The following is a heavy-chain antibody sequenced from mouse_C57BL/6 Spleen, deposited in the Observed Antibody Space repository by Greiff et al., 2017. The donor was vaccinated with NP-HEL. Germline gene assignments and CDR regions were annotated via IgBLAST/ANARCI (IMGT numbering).Heavy chain of an antibody. Sequence: EVQLQQSGPELVKPGASVKISCKASGYTFTDYYMNWVKQSHGKSLEWIGDINPNNGGTSYKQKFQGKATVTVDKSSITAYMELRSLTSEDAAVYYCARRGLRRYWYFDVWGTGTTVTVSS. CDR1: GYTFTDYY. V-gene: IGHV1-26*01. CDR3: ARRGLRRYWYFDV. D-gene: IGHD2-4*01. CDR2: INPNNGGT. J-gene: IGHJ1*03.